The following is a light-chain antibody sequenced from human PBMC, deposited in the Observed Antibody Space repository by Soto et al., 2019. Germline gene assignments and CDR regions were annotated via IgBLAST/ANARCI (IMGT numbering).Light chain of an antibody. CDR2: DAS. J-gene: IGKJ1*01. CDR1: QSVSTY. CDR3: QQRSNWPWT. V-gene: IGKV3-11*01. Sequence: EIVLTQSPAALSLSPGERATLSCRASQSVSTYLAWYQQKPGQAPRLLIYDASNRATGIPDRFSGSGSGTDFTLTISSLEPEDSAVYFCQQRSNWPWTFGQGTKVDIK.